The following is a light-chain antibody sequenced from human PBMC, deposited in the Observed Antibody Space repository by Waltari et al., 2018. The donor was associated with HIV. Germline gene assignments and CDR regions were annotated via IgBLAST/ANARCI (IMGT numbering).Light chain of an antibody. J-gene: IGLJ2*01. Sequence: QSALTQPASVSGSPGQSITISCSGTTSDVGSYDFVSWYQQHPGKAPRLMIHEVTKRASGTSTRFSGSNSGKTAYLTISGLHSEDEGVYYCSSYANTNTVIFGGGTKLTVL. CDR1: TSDVGSYDF. CDR3: SSYANTNTVI. CDR2: EVT. V-gene: IGLV2-14*01.